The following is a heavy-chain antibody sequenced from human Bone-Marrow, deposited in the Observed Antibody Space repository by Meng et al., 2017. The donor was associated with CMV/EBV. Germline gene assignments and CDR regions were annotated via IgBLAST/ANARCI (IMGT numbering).Heavy chain of an antibody. CDR2: IIPIFDTA. J-gene: IGHJ4*02. V-gene: IGHV1-69*05. CDR1: GYTFTSYD. CDR3: ARVTLIDYDGGQFDY. Sequence: SVKVSCKASGYTFTSYDINWVRQAPGQGLEWMGGIIPIFDTANYAQKFQGRVTITTDESTNTAYMELSSLRSEDTAVYYCARVTLIDYDGGQFDYWGQGTLVTVSS. D-gene: IGHD3-3*01.